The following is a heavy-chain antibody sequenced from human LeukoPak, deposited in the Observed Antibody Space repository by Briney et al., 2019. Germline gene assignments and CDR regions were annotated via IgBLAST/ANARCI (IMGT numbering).Heavy chain of an antibody. J-gene: IGHJ3*02. D-gene: IGHD3-22*01. CDR2: IYYSGST. Sequence: PSETLSLTCTVSGGSISNKYWSWIRQPPGKGLEWIGYIYYSGSTNYNPSLKSRVTILVDTSKNQFSLKLSSLTAADTAVYYCARGDYFHSSAYLGAFDIWGQGTVVTVSS. CDR1: GGSISNKY. V-gene: IGHV4-59*12. CDR3: ARGDYFHSSAYLGAFDI.